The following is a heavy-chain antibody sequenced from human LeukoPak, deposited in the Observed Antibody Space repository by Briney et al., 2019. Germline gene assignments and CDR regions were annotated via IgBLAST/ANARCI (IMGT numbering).Heavy chain of an antibody. CDR1: GFTFSSYG. V-gene: IGHV3-30*02. D-gene: IGHD4-17*01. Sequence: QSGGSLRLSCAASGFTFSSYGMHWVRQAPGKGLEGVAFIRCDGSNKYYADSVKSRFTISRDNSKNTLYLQMNSLRAEDTAVYYCAKDMTVTKGYCYYMDVWGKGTTVTVSS. CDR3: AKDMTVTKGYCYYMDV. CDR2: IRCDGSNK. J-gene: IGHJ6*03.